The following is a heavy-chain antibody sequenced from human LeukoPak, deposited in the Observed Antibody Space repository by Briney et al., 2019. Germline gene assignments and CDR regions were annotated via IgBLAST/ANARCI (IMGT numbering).Heavy chain of an antibody. CDR3: ARGRVAAADY. CDR2: INGYGSIT. J-gene: IGHJ4*02. D-gene: IGHD6-13*01. CDR1: GFTFETYW. V-gene: IGHV3-74*01. Sequence: GGSLRLSCAASGFTFETYWMHWVRQAPGKGLEWVSCINGYGSITNYADSVKGRFTISRDNSKNTLYLQMNSLRAEDTAVYYCARGRVAAADYWGQGTLDTVSS.